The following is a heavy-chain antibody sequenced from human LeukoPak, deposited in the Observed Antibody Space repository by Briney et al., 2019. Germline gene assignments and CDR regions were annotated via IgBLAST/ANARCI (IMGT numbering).Heavy chain of an antibody. J-gene: IGHJ4*02. D-gene: IGHD6-19*01. Sequence: GGPLRLSCAASGFTFSSYAMSWVRQAPAKGREGVSAISGSGGSTYYEDSVKGRFTISRDNSKNTLYLQMNSLRAEDTAVYYCAKGQGIAVAGGDFDYWGQGTLVTVSS. V-gene: IGHV3-23*01. CDR3: AKGQGIAVAGGDFDY. CDR1: GFTFSSYA. CDR2: ISGSGGST.